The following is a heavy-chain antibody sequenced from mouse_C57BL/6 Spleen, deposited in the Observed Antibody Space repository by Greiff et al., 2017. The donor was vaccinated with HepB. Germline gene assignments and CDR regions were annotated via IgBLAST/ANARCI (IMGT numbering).Heavy chain of an antibody. CDR3: ARENSNYGDYYAMDY. Sequence: EVQRVESGPGLVKPSQSLSLTCSVTGYSITSGYYWNWIRQFPGNKLEWMGYISYDGSNNYNPSLKNRISITRDTSKNQFFLKLNSVTTEDTATYYCARENSNYGDYYAMDYWGQGTSVTVSS. V-gene: IGHV3-6*01. J-gene: IGHJ4*01. CDR1: GYSITSGYY. CDR2: ISYDGSN. D-gene: IGHD2-5*01.